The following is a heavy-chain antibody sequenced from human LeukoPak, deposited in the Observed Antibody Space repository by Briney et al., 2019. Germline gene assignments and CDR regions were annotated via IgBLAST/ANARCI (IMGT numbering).Heavy chain of an antibody. Sequence: GGSLRLSCAASGFTFSSYSMNWVRQAPGKGLEWVSVISGSGRSAYYADSVKGRFTISRDKSKNTLYLQMNSLRAEDTAVYYCAFGADSSGYPKYYFDYWGQGTLVTVSS. CDR1: GFTFSSYS. CDR2: ISGSGRSA. V-gene: IGHV3-23*01. D-gene: IGHD3-22*01. CDR3: AFGADSSGYPKYYFDY. J-gene: IGHJ4*02.